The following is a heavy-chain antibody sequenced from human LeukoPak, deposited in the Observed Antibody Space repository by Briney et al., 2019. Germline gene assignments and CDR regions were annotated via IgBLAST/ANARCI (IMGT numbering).Heavy chain of an antibody. CDR2: IKQDGSEK. J-gene: IGHJ4*02. Sequence: GGSLRLSCAASGFTFSSYWMSWVRQAPGKGLEWMANIKQDGSEKYYVDSVKGRFTISRDNAKNSLFLQMNSLRAEDTAVYYCARDGIAAAVAVNSSWGQGTLVTVSS. V-gene: IGHV3-7*01. CDR1: GFTFSSYW. CDR3: ARDGIAAAVAVNSS. D-gene: IGHD6-13*01.